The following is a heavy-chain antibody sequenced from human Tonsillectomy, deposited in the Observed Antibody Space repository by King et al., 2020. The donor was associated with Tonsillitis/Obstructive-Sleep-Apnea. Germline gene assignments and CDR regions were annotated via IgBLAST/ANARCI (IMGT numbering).Heavy chain of an antibody. V-gene: IGHV4-34*01. D-gene: IGHD6-13*01. Sequence: VQLQQWGAGLLKPSETLSLTCAVYGGSFSDYYWSWIRQPPGKGLEWIGEINHSGSTNYNPSLKSRVTISVDTSKNQFSLKLSSVTAADTAVYYCAAGTYYFDYWGQGTLVTVSS. CDR3: AAGTYYFDY. CDR1: GGSFSDYY. J-gene: IGHJ4*02. CDR2: INHSGST.